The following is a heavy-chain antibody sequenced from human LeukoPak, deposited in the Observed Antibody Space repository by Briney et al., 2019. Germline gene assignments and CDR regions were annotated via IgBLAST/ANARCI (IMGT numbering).Heavy chain of an antibody. CDR1: GYTFTGYY. D-gene: IGHD3-22*01. Sequence: ASVKVSCKASGYTFTGYYMHWVRQAPGQGLEWMGRINPNSGGTNYAQKFQGRVTMTRDTSIITAYMELSRLRSDDTAVYYCARDPYYYDSSGYYDHFDYWGQGTLVTVSS. V-gene: IGHV1-2*06. J-gene: IGHJ4*02. CDR2: INPNSGGT. CDR3: ARDPYYYDSSGYYDHFDY.